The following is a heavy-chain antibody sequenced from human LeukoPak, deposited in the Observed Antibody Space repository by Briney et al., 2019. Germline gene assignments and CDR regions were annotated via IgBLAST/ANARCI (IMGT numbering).Heavy chain of an antibody. CDR2: ISYDGRIT. V-gene: IGHV3-30*18. Sequence: PGGSLRLSCAASGFTFSSYAMSWVRQAPGKGLEWVAVISYDGRITYYADSVKGRFTISRGNSKNTQYLQMNSLRAEDTAVYYCAKSYDILTGYTGVDYWGQGTLVTVSS. J-gene: IGHJ4*02. CDR3: AKSYDILTGYTGVDY. CDR1: GFTFSSYA. D-gene: IGHD3-9*01.